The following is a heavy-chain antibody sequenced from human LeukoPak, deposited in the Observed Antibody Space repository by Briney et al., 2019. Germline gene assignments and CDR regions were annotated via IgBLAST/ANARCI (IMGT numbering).Heavy chain of an antibody. CDR3: AITIAAYDY. V-gene: IGHV4-34*01. Sequence: PSETLSLTCAVYGGSFSGYYWSWIRQPPGEGLEWIGEINHSGSTNYNPSLKSRVTISVDTSKNQFSLKLSSVTAADTAVYYCAITIAAYDYWGQGTLVTVSS. J-gene: IGHJ4*02. CDR2: INHSGST. CDR1: GGSFSGYY. D-gene: IGHD6-6*01.